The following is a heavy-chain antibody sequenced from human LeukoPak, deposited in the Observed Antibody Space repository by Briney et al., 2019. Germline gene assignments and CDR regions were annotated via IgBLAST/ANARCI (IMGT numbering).Heavy chain of an antibody. J-gene: IGHJ4*02. D-gene: IGHD2-8*01. CDR3: ARSFGYCSNGICSFDY. CDR1: GFTVSNNY. V-gene: IGHV3-53*01. Sequence: GGSLRLSCAASGFTVSNNYMSWVRQAPGKGLERVSVIYSGGSTYYADSVKGRLTISRDNSKNTLYLQMNSLRAEDTAVYYCARSFGYCSNGICSFDYWGQGTLVTVSS. CDR2: IYSGGST.